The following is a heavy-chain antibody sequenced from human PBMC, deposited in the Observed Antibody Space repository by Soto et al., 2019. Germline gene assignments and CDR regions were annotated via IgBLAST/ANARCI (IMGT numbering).Heavy chain of an antibody. CDR2: ISGSGGST. Sequence: PGGSLRLSCAASGFTLSSYAMSWVRQAPGKGLEWVSAISGSGGSTYYADSVKGRFTISRDNSKNTLYLQMNSLRAEDTAVYYCAKDGTGVVPAPYGMDVWGQGTTVTVSS. J-gene: IGHJ6*02. V-gene: IGHV3-23*01. CDR3: AKDGTGVVPAPYGMDV. CDR1: GFTLSSYA. D-gene: IGHD2-2*01.